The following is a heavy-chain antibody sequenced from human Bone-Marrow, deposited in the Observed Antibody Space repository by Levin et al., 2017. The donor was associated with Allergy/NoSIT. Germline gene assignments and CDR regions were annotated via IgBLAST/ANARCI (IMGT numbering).Heavy chain of an antibody. V-gene: IGHV1-2*05. J-gene: IGHJ5*02. Sequence: GESLKISCKASGYSFTGYYLHWVRQAPGQGLEWMGRIFPNSGDTDSAQKFQGRITLTRDTSTSTAYLELTRLRSDETGIYYCAREDCSGGSCERFDPWGQGTLVTVSS. CDR2: IFPNSGDT. D-gene: IGHD2-15*01. CDR3: AREDCSGGSCERFDP. CDR1: GYSFTGYY.